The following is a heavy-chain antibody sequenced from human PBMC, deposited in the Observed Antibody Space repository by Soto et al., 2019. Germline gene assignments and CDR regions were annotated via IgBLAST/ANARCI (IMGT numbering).Heavy chain of an antibody. CDR2: IYYSGST. Sequence: XETLSLSFTVSGGCISSYYWSWIRQPPGKGLEWIGYIYYSGSTNYNPSLKSRVTISVDTSKNQFSLKLSSVTAADTAVYYCARVNGEDYFDYWGQGTLVTVSS. J-gene: IGHJ4*02. CDR1: GGCISSYY. CDR3: ARVNGEDYFDY. V-gene: IGHV4-59*01. D-gene: IGHD3-10*01.